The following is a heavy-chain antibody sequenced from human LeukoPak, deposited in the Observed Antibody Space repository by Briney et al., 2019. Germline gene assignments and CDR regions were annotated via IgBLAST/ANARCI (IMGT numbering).Heavy chain of an antibody. D-gene: IGHD2-21*01. CDR2: ISGSGGST. J-gene: IGHJ4*02. Sequence: GGSLRLSCAASGFTFSSYAMSWVRQAPGKGLEWVSAISGSGGSTYYADSVKGRFTISRDNSKNTLYLQMNSLRAEDTAVYYCAKDRWPHIVVVIAPSAPAFDYWGQGTLVTVSS. CDR1: GFTFSSYA. V-gene: IGHV3-23*01. CDR3: AKDRWPHIVVVIAPSAPAFDY.